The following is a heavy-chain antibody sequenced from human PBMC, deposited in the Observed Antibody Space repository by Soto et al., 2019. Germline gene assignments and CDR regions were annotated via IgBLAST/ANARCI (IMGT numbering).Heavy chain of an antibody. Sequence: QVQLVQSGAEVKQPGSSVKVSCKASGGTFSSYAISWVRQAPGQGLEWMGGIIPIFGTANYAQKLQGRVTITADKSTSTGYMELSSLRSEDTAVYYCARWDQQLRRWFDPWGQGTLVTVSS. CDR2: IIPIFGTA. J-gene: IGHJ5*02. D-gene: IGHD6-13*01. V-gene: IGHV1-69*06. CDR1: GGTFSSYA. CDR3: ARWDQQLRRWFDP.